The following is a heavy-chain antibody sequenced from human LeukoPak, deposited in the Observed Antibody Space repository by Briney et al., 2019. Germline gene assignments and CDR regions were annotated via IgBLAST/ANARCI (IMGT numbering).Heavy chain of an antibody. CDR2: IYTSGST. D-gene: IGHD4-17*01. V-gene: IGHV4-61*02. Sequence: PSETLFITCAASGGSISSGSYYWSWIRQPAGKGLEWIGRIYTSGSTNYNPSLKSRVTISVDTSKNQFSLKLSSVTAADTAVYYCARGATVTNDIPAPRNWFDPWGQGTRVTVSS. CDR1: GGSISSGSYY. J-gene: IGHJ5*02. CDR3: ARGATVTNDIPAPRNWFDP.